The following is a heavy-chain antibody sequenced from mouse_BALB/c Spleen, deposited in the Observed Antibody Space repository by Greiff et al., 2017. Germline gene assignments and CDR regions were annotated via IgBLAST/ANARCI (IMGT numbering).Heavy chain of an antibody. CDR1: GFTFSSYT. Sequence: EVMLVESGGGLVQPGGSLKLSCAASGFTFSSYTMSWVRQTPEKRLEWVAYISSGGGNTYYPDSVKGRFTISRDNAKNNLYLQMSSLRSEDTALYYCARREVRRAMDYWGQGTSVTVSS. D-gene: IGHD2-14*01. CDR2: ISSGGGNT. J-gene: IGHJ4*01. V-gene: IGHV5-9*03. CDR3: ARREVRRAMDY.